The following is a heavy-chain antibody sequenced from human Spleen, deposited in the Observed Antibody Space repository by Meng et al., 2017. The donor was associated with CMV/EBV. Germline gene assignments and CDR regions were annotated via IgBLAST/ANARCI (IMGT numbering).Heavy chain of an antibody. CDR1: GYTFTSYD. V-gene: IGHV1-8*03. CDR2: MNPNSGNT. CDR3: ARRIVPTYGMDV. J-gene: IGHJ6*02. D-gene: IGHD3-16*02. Sequence: ASVKVSCKASGYTFTSYDINWVRQATGQGLEWMGWMNPNSGNTGFAQKFQGRVTIARNTSISTAYMELSSLRSEDTAVYYCARRIVPTYGMDVWGQGTTVTVSS.